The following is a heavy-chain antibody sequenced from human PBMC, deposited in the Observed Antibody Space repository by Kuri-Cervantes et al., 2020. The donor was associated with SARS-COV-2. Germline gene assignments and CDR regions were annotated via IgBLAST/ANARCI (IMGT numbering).Heavy chain of an antibody. D-gene: IGHD2-2*01. V-gene: IGHV4-39*07. J-gene: IGHJ6*01. CDR1: GGSISCISYY. CDR3: ARDRPAYYYYYYGMDV. CDR2: IYYSGST. Sequence: ESLKISCTVSGGSISCISYYWGWIRQPPGKGLEWIGSIYYSGSTYYNPSLKSRVPISVDTSKNQFSLKLSPVTAADTAVYYCARDRPAYYYYYYGMDVWGPGTMVTVSS.